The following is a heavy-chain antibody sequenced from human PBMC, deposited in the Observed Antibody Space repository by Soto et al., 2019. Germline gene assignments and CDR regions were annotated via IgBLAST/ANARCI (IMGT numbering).Heavy chain of an antibody. CDR1: KCTFISDA. J-gene: IGHJ4*02. CDR3: AKNSQNFGDSKHDN. CDR2: ISGNGGNT. Sequence: GSLRLSCAASKCTFISDAMSWVRQAPGKGLEWVSSISGNGGNTYYADSVKGRFTISRDNSKNMLYLQMNSLRAEDTAVYYSAKNSQNFGDSKHDNWGQGTLVTVSS. V-gene: IGHV3-23*01. D-gene: IGHD4-17*01.